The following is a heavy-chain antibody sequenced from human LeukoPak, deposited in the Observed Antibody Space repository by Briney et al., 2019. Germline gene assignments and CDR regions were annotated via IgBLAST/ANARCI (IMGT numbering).Heavy chain of an antibody. CDR2: IYTSGST. D-gene: IGHD2-21*01. CDR1: GYSISSGYY. J-gene: IGHJ3*02. Sequence: PSETLSLTCGVSGYSISSGYYWGWIRQPPGKGLEWIGRIYTSGSTNYSPSLKSRVTISVDTSKNQFSLKLSSVTAADTAVYYCARTYCGGDCYSMLGPNDAFDIWGQGTMVTVSS. CDR3: ARTYCGGDCYSMLGPNDAFDI. V-gene: IGHV4-38-2*01.